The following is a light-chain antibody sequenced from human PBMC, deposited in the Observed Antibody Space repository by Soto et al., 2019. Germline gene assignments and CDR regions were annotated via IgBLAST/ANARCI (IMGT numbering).Light chain of an antibody. CDR2: AAS. CDR1: QGISSY. Sequence: IQWTQSPSSMSASVGGRVTITCGASQGISSYLAWYQQKQGKAPKLLIYAASTLQSGVPSRFSGSVSGTDGTITISSLQKEDGPTYDCQQLNSYTLTFGQGTRLEIK. J-gene: IGKJ5*01. CDR3: QQLNSYTLT. V-gene: IGKV1-9*01.